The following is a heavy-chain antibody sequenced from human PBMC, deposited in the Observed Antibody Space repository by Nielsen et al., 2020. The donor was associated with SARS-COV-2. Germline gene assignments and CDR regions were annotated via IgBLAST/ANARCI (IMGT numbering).Heavy chain of an antibody. D-gene: IGHD2-2*01. CDR1: GYTFTSYY. V-gene: IGHV1-46*01. J-gene: IGHJ2*01. CDR3: AALEDIVVVPADHWYFDL. CDR2: INPSGGST. Sequence: ASVKVSCKASGYTFTSYYMHWVRQAPGQGLEWMGIINPSGGSTSYAQKFQGRVTMTRDTSTSTAYMELSSLRSEDTAVYYCAALEDIVVVPADHWYFDLWGRGTLVTVSS.